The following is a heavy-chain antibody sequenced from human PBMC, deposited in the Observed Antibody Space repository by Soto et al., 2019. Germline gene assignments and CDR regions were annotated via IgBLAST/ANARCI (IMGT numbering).Heavy chain of an antibody. Sequence: QVQLVESGGGVVQPGMSLRLSCAASGFTFSSYGMHWVRQAPGKGLEWVAVISYDGSNKYYADSVKGRFTISRDKSKKTLYLQMNSLRAEDTAVYYCSKDPGGDSSGYMGPFDYCGQGTLVTVSS. CDR3: SKDPGGDSSGYMGPFDY. CDR2: ISYDGSNK. J-gene: IGHJ4*02. V-gene: IGHV3-30*18. D-gene: IGHD3-22*01. CDR1: GFTFSSYG.